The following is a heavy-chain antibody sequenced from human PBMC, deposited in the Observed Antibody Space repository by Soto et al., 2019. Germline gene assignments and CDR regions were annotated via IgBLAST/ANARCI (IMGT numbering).Heavy chain of an antibody. CDR1: GVTFSRYT. Sequence: QVQLVQSGAEGKKPGSSVKVSCKASGVTFSRYTITWVRQAPGQGLEWMGRIVPSLAMGNNAQKFQDRLTFTADEFTHTTFMELSSLRPDDTAVYYCASDRPGETGTGNVYWGQGTLVTVSS. V-gene: IGHV1-69*02. CDR3: ASDRPGETGTGNVY. J-gene: IGHJ4*02. D-gene: IGHD1-1*01. CDR2: IVPSLAMG.